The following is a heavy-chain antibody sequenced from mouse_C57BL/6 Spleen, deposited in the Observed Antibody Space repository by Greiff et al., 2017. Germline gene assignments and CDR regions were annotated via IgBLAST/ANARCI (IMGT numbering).Heavy chain of an antibody. V-gene: IGHV1-64*01. CDR3: ARGTYYYGSSSGGNAMDY. CDR2: IHPNSGST. Sequence: QVQLQQPGAELVKPGASVKLSCKASGYTFTSYWMHWVKQRPGQGLEWIGMIHPNSGSTNYNEKFKSKAILTVDKSSSTAYMQLSSLTSEDSAVYYCARGTYYYGSSSGGNAMDYWGQGTSVTVSS. J-gene: IGHJ4*01. D-gene: IGHD1-1*01. CDR1: GYTFTSYW.